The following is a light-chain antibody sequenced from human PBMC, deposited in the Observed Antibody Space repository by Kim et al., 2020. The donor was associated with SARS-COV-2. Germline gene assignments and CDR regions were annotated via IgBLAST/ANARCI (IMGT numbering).Light chain of an antibody. CDR1: DSNIGSQT. J-gene: IGLJ2*01. CDR2: SNN. Sequence: QSVLTQSPSASGTPGQRVTISCSGSDSNIGSQTVYWYQQFPGTAPKLLIYSNNQRPSGIPDRFSGSKSGTSASLAITGLRPEDEADYYCTAWDDTLSGSVFGGGTKLTVL. V-gene: IGLV1-47*02. CDR3: TAWDDTLSGSV.